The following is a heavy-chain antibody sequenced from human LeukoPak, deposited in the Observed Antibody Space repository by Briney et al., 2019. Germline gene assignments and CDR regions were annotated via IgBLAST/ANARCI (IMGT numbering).Heavy chain of an antibody. Sequence: SETLSLTCAVYGGSFSGYYWSWIRQPPGKGLEWIGEINHSGSTNYNPSLKSRVTISVDTSKNQFSLKLSSVTAADTAVYYCARGPIIAAAGTFPGYWGQGTLVTVSS. CDR1: GGSFSGYY. CDR2: INHSGST. CDR3: ARGPIIAAAGTFPGY. D-gene: IGHD6-13*01. J-gene: IGHJ4*02. V-gene: IGHV4-34*01.